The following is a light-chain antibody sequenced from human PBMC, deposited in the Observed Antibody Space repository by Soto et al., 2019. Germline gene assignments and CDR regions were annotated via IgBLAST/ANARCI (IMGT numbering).Light chain of an antibody. J-gene: IGKJ1*01. CDR3: QQSYSTPPWT. CDR1: QSISSY. Sequence: IQMTQSPSSLSASVADRVTITCRASQSISSYLNWYQQKPAKATKLMIYAASSLQTGVPSRFSGSGSGTDFTLTISSLQPEDFATYYCQQSYSTPPWTFGQGTKVDIK. V-gene: IGKV1-39*01. CDR2: AAS.